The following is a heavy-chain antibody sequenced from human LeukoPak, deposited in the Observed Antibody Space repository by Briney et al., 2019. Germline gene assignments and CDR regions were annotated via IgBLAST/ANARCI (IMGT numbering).Heavy chain of an antibody. V-gene: IGHV1-8*01. CDR2: MNPNSGNT. CDR1: GYTFTSYD. J-gene: IGHJ3*02. CDR3: ATRDYSNYLDAFDI. Sequence: ASVKVSCKASGYTFTSYDINWVRQATGQGLEWMGWMNPNSGNTGYAQKFQGRVTMTEDTSTDTAYMELSSLRSEDTAVYYCATRDYSNYLDAFDIWGQGTMVTVFS. D-gene: IGHD4-11*01.